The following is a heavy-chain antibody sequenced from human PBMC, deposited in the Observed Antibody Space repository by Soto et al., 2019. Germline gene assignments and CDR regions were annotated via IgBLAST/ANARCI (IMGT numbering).Heavy chain of an antibody. V-gene: IGHV1-69*13. Sequence: SVKVSCKASGGTFNSYAISWVRQAPGQGLEWMGGIIPIFGTANYAQKFQGRVTITADESTSTAYMELSSLRSEDTAVYYCASSLRGDIVVVVAATQFLQHWGQGTLVTVSS. CDR3: ASSLRGDIVVVVAATQFLQH. D-gene: IGHD2-15*01. CDR1: GGTFNSYA. CDR2: IIPIFGTA. J-gene: IGHJ1*01.